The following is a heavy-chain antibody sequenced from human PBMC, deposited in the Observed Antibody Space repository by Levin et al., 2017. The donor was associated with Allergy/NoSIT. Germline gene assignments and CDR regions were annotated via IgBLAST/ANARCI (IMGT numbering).Heavy chain of an antibody. Sequence: GASVKVSCAASGFTFSSYSMNWVRQAPGKGLEWVSSISSSSSYIYYADSVKGRFTISRDNAKNSLYLQMNSLRAEDTAVYYCARDGDIVVVVAGENWFDPWGQGTLVTVSS. V-gene: IGHV3-21*01. CDR2: ISSSSSYI. CDR3: ARDGDIVVVVAGENWFDP. J-gene: IGHJ5*02. D-gene: IGHD2-15*01. CDR1: GFTFSSYS.